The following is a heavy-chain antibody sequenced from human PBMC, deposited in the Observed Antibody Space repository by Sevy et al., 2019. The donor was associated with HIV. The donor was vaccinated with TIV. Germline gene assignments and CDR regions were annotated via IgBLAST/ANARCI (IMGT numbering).Heavy chain of an antibody. J-gene: IGHJ3*02. V-gene: IGHV5-51*07. CDR3: ARLVGSSGYPDAFDI. CDR1: GYSFTSYW. CDR2: IYPGDSDT. D-gene: IGHD3-22*01. Sequence: GESLKISCKGSGYSFTSYWIGWVHQMPGKGLEWMGIIYPGDSDTRYSPSFQGQVTISADKSISTAYLQWSSLKASDTAMYYCARLVGSSGYPDAFDIWGQGTMVTVSS.